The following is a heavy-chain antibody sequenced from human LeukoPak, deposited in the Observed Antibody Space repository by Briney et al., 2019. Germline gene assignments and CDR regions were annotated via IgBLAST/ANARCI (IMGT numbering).Heavy chain of an antibody. V-gene: IGHV1-18*01. CDR3: AREVGITMVRGVPIWTDY. CDR1: GYTFTSYG. D-gene: IGHD3-10*01. CDR2: ISAYNGNT. J-gene: IGHJ4*02. Sequence: ASVKVSCKASGYTFTSYGISWVRQAPGQGLEWMGWISAYNGNTNYAQKLQGRVTMTTDTSTSTAYMELSSLRSEDTAVYYCAREVGITMVRGVPIWTDYWGQGTLVTVSS.